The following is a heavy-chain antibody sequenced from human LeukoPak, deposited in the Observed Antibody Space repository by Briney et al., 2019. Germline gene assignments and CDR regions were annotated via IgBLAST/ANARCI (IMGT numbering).Heavy chain of an antibody. J-gene: IGHJ4*02. CDR2: INSDGSWT. V-gene: IGHV3-74*01. CDR1: GFTFSSYW. Sequence: GSLRLSCAASGFTFSSYWMNWARQAPGKGLVWVSRINSDGSWTSYADSVKGRFTISKDNAKNTVYLQMNNLRAEDTAVYYCVSFYETYWGRGTLVTVSS. CDR3: VSFYETY. D-gene: IGHD2-2*01.